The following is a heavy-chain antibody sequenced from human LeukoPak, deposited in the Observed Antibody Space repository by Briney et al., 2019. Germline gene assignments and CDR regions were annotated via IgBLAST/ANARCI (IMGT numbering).Heavy chain of an antibody. D-gene: IGHD3-9*01. Sequence: GSLRLSYAASGLTFSSYSMNWVRQAPGKGLEWVSSISSSSSYIYYADSVKGRFTISRDNAKNSLYLQMNSLRAEDTAVYYCARDQYSSWDYDILTGNYYYYGMDVWGQGTTVTVSS. CDR3: ARDQYSSWDYDILTGNYYYYGMDV. CDR1: GLTFSSYS. V-gene: IGHV3-21*01. J-gene: IGHJ6*02. CDR2: ISSSSSYI.